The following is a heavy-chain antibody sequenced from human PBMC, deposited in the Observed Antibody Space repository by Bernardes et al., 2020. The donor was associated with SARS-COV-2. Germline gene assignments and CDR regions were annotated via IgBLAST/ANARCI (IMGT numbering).Heavy chain of an antibody. D-gene: IGHD3-3*01. V-gene: IGHV3-23*01. J-gene: IGHJ6*03. CDR2: LSGSGGST. CDR1: GFTFSSCA. CDR3: FWSGYRYYYYYMDV. Sequence: GRSLKLSCAASGFTFSSCAMSWVRQAPGKGLEWVSALSGSGGSTYYADSVKGRFTISRDNSKNTLYLQMNSLRAEDTAVYYCFWSGYRYYYYYMDVWGKGTTVTVSS.